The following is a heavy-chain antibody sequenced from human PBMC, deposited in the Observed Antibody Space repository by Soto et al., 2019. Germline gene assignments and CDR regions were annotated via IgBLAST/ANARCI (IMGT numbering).Heavy chain of an antibody. J-gene: IGHJ3*02. CDR2: IYCDDDK. D-gene: IGHD3-9*01. Sequence: QITLKESGPTLVKPTQTLTLTCTFSGFSLSTSGVGVGWIRQPPGKALEWVTLIYCDDDKRYSPSLKSRITITKDTSKSQVVLTMSNMAPVDTGTYYCARHIPSGYNDAFDIWGQGTMVTVSS. CDR1: GFSLSTSGVG. V-gene: IGHV2-5*02. CDR3: ARHIPSGYNDAFDI.